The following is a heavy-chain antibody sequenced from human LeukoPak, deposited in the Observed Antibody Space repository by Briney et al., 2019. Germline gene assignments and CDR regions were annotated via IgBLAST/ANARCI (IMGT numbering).Heavy chain of an antibody. CDR3: AREGQYYYDSSGYHRYFDY. J-gene: IGHJ4*02. CDR1: GFTFSSYW. D-gene: IGHD3-22*01. CDR2: INSDGSST. Sequence: GGSLRLSCAASGFTFSSYWMHWVRQAPGKGLVWVSRINSDGSSTSYADSVKGRFTISRDNAKNTLYLQMNSLRAEDTAVYYCAREGQYYYDSSGYHRYFDYWGQGTLVTVSS. V-gene: IGHV3-74*01.